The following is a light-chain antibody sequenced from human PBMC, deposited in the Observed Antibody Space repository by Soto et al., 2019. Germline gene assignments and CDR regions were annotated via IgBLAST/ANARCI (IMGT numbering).Light chain of an antibody. V-gene: IGKV1-27*01. CDR2: AAS. CDR1: QAISNY. CDR3: QKYNNAPPP. J-gene: IGKJ4*01. Sequence: DIQMTQSPSSLSASVGDRVTITCRASQAISNYLAWYQQKPGKVPKLLIYAASTLQSGVPSRFSGSGSGTDFTLTISSLQSEDVATYYCQKYNNAPPPFGGGTKVEIK.